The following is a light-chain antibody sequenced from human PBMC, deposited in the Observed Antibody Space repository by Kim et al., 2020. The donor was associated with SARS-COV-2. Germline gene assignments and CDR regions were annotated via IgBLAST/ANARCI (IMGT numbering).Light chain of an antibody. CDR2: QDD. J-gene: IGLJ2*01. Sequence: SYELTQPPSLSVSPGQTATITCSGDNLGNRYISWYQQRAGQSPVLVISQDDRRPSGIPERFSGSNSGNTATLTISATQAVDEADYYCQTWDINTGVFGGGTQLTVL. CDR3: QTWDINTGV. V-gene: IGLV3-1*01. CDR1: NLGNRY.